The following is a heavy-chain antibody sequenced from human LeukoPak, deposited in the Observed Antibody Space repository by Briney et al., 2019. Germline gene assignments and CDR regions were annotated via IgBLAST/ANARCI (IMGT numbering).Heavy chain of an antibody. D-gene: IGHD3-22*01. V-gene: IGHV3-30*02. CDR2: IRYDGSNK. Sequence: GGSLRLSCAASGFTFSSYGMHWVRQAPGKGLEWVAFIRYDGSNKYYADSVKGRFTISRDNSKNTLYLQMNSLRAEDTAVYYCAKSYYDSSGPNAFDIWGQGTMVTVSS. CDR3: AKSYYDSSGPNAFDI. J-gene: IGHJ3*02. CDR1: GFTFSSYG.